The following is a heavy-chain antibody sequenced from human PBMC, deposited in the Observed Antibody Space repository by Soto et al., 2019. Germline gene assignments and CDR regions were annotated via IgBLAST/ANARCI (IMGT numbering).Heavy chain of an antibody. CDR1: GGTVSSYA. D-gene: IGHD5-12*01. CDR2: NIPIFGTA. Sequence: ASVKVSCKASGGTVSSYAISWVRQAPGQGLEWMGGNIPIFGTANYAQKFQGRVKITGDESTSTAYMELSSLRSEDTAVYYCARSPALKYSGYSSGMDVWGQGTTVTVSS. CDR3: ARSPALKYSGYSSGMDV. V-gene: IGHV1-69*13. J-gene: IGHJ6*02.